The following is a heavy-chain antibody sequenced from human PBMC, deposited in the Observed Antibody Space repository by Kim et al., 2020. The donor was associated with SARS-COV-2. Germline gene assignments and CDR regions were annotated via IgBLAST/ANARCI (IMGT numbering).Heavy chain of an antibody. CDR2: ISYDGSNK. CDR1: GFTFSSYA. J-gene: IGHJ4*01. CDR3: AREPLPYSSSWYFDY. D-gene: IGHD6-13*01. V-gene: IGHV3-30-3*01. Sequence: GGSLRLSCAASGFTFSSYAMHWVRQAPGKGLEWVAVISYDGSNKYYADSVKGRFTISRDNSKNTLYLQMNSLRAEDTAVYYCAREPLPYSSSWYFDYWG.